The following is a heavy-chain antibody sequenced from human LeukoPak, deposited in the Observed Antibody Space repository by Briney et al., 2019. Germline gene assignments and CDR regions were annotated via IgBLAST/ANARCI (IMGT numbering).Heavy chain of an antibody. CDR3: ARSPGGGFGELLGAPDY. CDR1: GYSFTSYW. J-gene: IGHJ4*02. V-gene: IGHV5-10-1*04. CDR2: IDPSDSYT. D-gene: IGHD3-10*01. Sequence: GESLRISCEGSGYSFTSYWISWVRQMPGKGLEWMGRIDPSDSYTNYSPSFQGQVTISADKSISTAYLQWSSLKASDTAMYYCARSPGGGFGELLGAPDYWGQGTLVTVSS.